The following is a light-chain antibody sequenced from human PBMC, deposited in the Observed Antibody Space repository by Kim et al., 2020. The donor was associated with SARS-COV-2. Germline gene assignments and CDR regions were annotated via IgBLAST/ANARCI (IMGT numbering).Light chain of an antibody. CDR3: HQRATWPPT. CDR2: DAS. CDR1: QSVRRS. V-gene: IGKV3-11*01. Sequence: LSPGESATLSCRASQSVRRSFAWSQQRPGQAPRLLLYDASNRATGIPARFTGSGSGTEFTLAISSVEPGDSAVYFCHQRATWPPTFGQGTKVDIK. J-gene: IGKJ1*01.